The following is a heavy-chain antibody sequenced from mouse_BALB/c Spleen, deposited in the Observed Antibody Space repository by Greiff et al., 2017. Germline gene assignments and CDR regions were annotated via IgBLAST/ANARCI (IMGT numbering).Heavy chain of an antibody. CDR2: ISYSGST. CDR3: ARYEGYGNYGEYWYFDV. D-gene: IGHD2-1*01. CDR1: ADSITSGY. Sequence: EVKLMESGPSLVKLSQTLSLTCSVTADSITSGYWNWIRTFPGNELEYMGSISYSGSTYYNPALKCRISITRDTSKNQYYLQLNSVTTEDTAPYYCARYEGYGNYGEYWYFDVWGAGTTDNVCS. J-gene: IGHJ1*01. V-gene: IGHV3-8*02.